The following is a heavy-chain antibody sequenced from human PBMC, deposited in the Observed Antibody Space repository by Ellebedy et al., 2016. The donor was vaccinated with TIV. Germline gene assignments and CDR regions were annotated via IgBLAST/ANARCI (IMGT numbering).Heavy chain of an antibody. CDR2: IHYSGTT. CDR3: ARSSGWGCDD. CDR1: GGSIGSSNW. V-gene: IGHV4-4*02. D-gene: IGHD2-15*01. Sequence: SETLSLTXAVSGGSIGSSNWWSWVRQPPGKGLEWIGYIHYSGTTNYNPSFESRVTISVDTSKNQFSLNLSSVTAADTAVYYCARSSGWGCDDWGQGTLVTVSS. J-gene: IGHJ4*02.